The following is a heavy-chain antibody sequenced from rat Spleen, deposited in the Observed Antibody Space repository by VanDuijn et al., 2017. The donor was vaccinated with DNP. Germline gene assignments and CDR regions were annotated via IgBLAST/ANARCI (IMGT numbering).Heavy chain of an antibody. CDR2: ISYDGSDT. J-gene: IGHJ3*01. D-gene: IGHD4-3*01. CDR1: GITFSDHN. CDR3: TIAYNSGFVY. Sequence: EVQLVESGGGLVQPGNSLKLSCAVSGITFSDHNMAWVRQAPKKSLEWVATISYDGSDTYYRDSMKGRFSISRDNAKSTLYLQMDSLRSEDTATYYCTIAYNSGFVYWGQGTLVTVSS. V-gene: IGHV5-7*01.